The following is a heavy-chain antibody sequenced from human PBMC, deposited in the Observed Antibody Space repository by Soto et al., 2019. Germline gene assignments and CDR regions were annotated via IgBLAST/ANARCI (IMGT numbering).Heavy chain of an antibody. V-gene: IGHV1-2*04. CDR2: INPNSGGT. Sequence: ASVKVSCKASGCTFSSYAISWVRQAPGQGLEWMGWINPNSGGTNYAQKFQGWVTMTRDTSISTAYMELSRLRSDDTAVYYCARSRGTIFGVVSTADAFDIWGQGTMVTVSS. J-gene: IGHJ3*02. CDR3: ARSRGTIFGVVSTADAFDI. CDR1: GCTFSSYA. D-gene: IGHD3-3*01.